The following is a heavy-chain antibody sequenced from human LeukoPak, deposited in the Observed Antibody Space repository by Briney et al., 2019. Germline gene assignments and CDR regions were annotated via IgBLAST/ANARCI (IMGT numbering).Heavy chain of an antibody. J-gene: IGHJ2*01. V-gene: IGHV3-7*05. CDR3: ARVVCGGDCYSGHWYFDL. CDR1: GLTFDNYW. D-gene: IGHD2-21*02. Sequence: GGSLRLSCAASGLTFDNYWTGWVRQAPGKGLEWVANIKPDGSEKYYVDSVKGRFTISRDNAKNSLYLQMNSLPAEDTAVYYCARVVCGGDCYSGHWYFDLWGRGTLITVSS. CDR2: IKPDGSEK.